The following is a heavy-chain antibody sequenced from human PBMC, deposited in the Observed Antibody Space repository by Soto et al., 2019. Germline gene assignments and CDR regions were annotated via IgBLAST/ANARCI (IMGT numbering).Heavy chain of an antibody. D-gene: IGHD3-9*01. CDR2: INPSGGST. CDR1: GYTFTSYY. V-gene: IGHV1-46*01. Sequence: ASVKVSCKASGYTFTSYYMHWVRQAPGQGLEWMGIINPSGGSTSYAQKFQGRVTMTRDTSTSTVYMELSSLRSEDTAVYYCARDQGADILTGSHDYWGQGTLVTVSS. CDR3: ARDQGADILTGSHDY. J-gene: IGHJ4*02.